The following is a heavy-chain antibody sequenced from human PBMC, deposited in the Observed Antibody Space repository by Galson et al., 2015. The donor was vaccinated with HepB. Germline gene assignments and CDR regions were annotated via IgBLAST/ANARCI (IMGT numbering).Heavy chain of an antibody. V-gene: IGHV3-53*04. CDR2: IYSGGTT. J-gene: IGHJ4*02. CDR1: GFDVSNNY. D-gene: IGHD3-22*01. Sequence: SLRLSCAASGFDVSNNYMSWVRQAPGKGLEWVSIIYSGGTTYYADPVKGRFTISRHNSKHTVYLQMNSLRAEDTALYYCARTYDSSGYYPGDFGWYYWGQGTLVTVSS. CDR3: ARTYDSSGYYPGDFGWYY.